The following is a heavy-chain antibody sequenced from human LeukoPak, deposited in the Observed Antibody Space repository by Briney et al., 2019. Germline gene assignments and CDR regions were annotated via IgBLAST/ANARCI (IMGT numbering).Heavy chain of an antibody. CDR1: GFTFSSYG. Sequence: PGGSLRLSCAASGFTFSSYGMHWVRQAPGKGLEWVAVISYDGSNKYYADSVKGRFTISRDNSKNTLYLQMNSLRAEDAAVYYCAKDLPPRYVGPKYDFWSGYSDDVSYYMDVWGKGTTVTVSS. CDR3: AKDLPPRYVGPKYDFWSGYSDDVSYYMDV. J-gene: IGHJ6*03. D-gene: IGHD3-3*01. V-gene: IGHV3-30*18. CDR2: ISYDGSNK.